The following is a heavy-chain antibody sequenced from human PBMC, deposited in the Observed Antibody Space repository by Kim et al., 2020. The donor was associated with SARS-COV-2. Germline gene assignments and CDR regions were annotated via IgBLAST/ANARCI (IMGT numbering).Heavy chain of an antibody. D-gene: IGHD3-10*01. CDR3: ARGRYYYGSGSYYNPRAFDY. CDR1: GGSFSGYY. Sequence: SETLSLTCAVYGGSFSGYYWSWIRQPPGKGLEWIGEINHSGSTNYNPSLKSRVTISVDTSKNQFSLKLSSVTAADTAVYYCARGRYYYGSGSYYNPRAFDYWGQGTLVTVSS. V-gene: IGHV4-34*01. CDR2: INHSGST. J-gene: IGHJ4*02.